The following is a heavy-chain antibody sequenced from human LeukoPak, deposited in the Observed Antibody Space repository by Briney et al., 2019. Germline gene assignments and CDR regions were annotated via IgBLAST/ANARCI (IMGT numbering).Heavy chain of an antibody. CDR3: ARPAGYFGSDAFDI. CDR1: GYSPSSGYY. Sequence: SETLSLTCAVSGYSPSSGYYWGWIRQPPGKGLEWVGSIYHSGSTYYNPSLKSRVTISVDTSKNQFSLKLSSVTAADTAVYYCARPAGYFGSDAFDIWGQGTMVTVSS. J-gene: IGHJ3*02. V-gene: IGHV4-38-2*01. D-gene: IGHD3-10*01. CDR2: IYHSGST.